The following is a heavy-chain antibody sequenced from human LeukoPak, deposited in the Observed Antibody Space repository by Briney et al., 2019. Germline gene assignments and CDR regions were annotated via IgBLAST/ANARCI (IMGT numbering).Heavy chain of an antibody. D-gene: IGHD3-22*01. CDR1: GYTFTSYA. Sequence: ASVKVSCKASGYTFTSYAMNWVRQAPGQGLEWMGWINTNTGNPTYAQGFTGRFVFSLDTSVSTAYLQISSLKAEDTAVYYCARELRMDYYDSSGIYWGQGTLVTVSS. V-gene: IGHV7-4-1*02. J-gene: IGHJ4*02. CDR3: ARELRMDYYDSSGIY. CDR2: INTNTGNP.